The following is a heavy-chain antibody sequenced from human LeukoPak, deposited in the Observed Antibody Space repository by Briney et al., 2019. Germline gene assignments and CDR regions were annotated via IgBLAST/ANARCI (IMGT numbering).Heavy chain of an antibody. CDR3: ARAHYCSGGSCYGVLDY. CDR2: INANNGNT. Sequence: ASVKVSCKASGYTFTSYGITWVRQAPGQGLEWMGWINANNGNTNYAQNLQGRVTMTRDTSTSAAYMDLRSLRSDDTAVYYCARAHYCSGGSCYGVLDYWGQGTLVTVSS. CDR1: GYTFTSYG. J-gene: IGHJ4*02. D-gene: IGHD2-15*01. V-gene: IGHV1-18*01.